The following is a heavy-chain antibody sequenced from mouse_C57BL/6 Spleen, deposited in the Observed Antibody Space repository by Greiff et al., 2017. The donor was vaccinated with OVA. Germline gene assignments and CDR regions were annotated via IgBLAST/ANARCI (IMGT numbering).Heavy chain of an antibody. V-gene: IGHV1-82*01. CDR2: IYPGDGDT. CDR3: AYGSSYVGWFAY. CDR1: GYAFSSSW. Sequence: QVQLQQSGPELVKPGASVKISCKASGYAFSSSWMNWVKQRPGKGLEWIGRIYPGDGDTNYNGKFKGKATLTADKSSSTAYMQLSSLTSEDSAVYFCAYGSSYVGWFAYWGQGTLVTVSA. J-gene: IGHJ3*01. D-gene: IGHD1-1*01.